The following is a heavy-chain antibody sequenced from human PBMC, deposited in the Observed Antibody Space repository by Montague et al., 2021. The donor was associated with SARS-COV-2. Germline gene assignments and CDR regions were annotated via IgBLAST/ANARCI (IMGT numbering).Heavy chain of an antibody. D-gene: IGHD2-2*01. CDR1: GFTVSSNY. J-gene: IGHJ6*02. V-gene: IGHV3-53*01. Sequence: SLRLSCAASGFTVSSNYMTWVRQAPGKGLEWVSVIYSGGSTYYADSVKGRFTISRDNSKNTLYLQLNSLRAEDTAMYYCARVGRDSAILPIAIHYGMDVWGQGTTVTVSS. CDR2: IYSGGST. CDR3: ARVGRDSAILPIAIHYGMDV.